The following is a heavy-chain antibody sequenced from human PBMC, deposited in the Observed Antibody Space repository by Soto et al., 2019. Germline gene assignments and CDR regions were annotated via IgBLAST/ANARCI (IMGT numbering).Heavy chain of an antibody. Sequence: EVQLLESGGGLVQPGGSLRLSCAASGFTFSSYDMSWVRQAPGKGLEWVSGISGSGGSTYYADSVKGRFTISRDNSKNSLYLQMNSLRAEDTAVYYCAKSGYSYVYGMDVWGQGTSVTVSS. J-gene: IGHJ6*02. D-gene: IGHD5-18*01. CDR3: AKSGYSYVYGMDV. CDR1: GFTFSSYD. CDR2: ISGSGGST. V-gene: IGHV3-23*01.